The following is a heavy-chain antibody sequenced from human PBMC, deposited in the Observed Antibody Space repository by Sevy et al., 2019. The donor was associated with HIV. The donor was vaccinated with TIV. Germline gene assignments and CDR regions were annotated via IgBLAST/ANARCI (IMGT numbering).Heavy chain of an antibody. D-gene: IGHD3-3*01. CDR1: GFTFSSYS. CDR2: IISSSRYI. V-gene: IGHV3-21*01. Sequence: GESLKISCAASGFTFSSYSMNWVRQAPGKGLEWVSSIISSSRYIYYPDSVRGRFTISRDNAKNLLYLQMNSLRAEDTAVYYCASAGVVIEKDAFDFWGQGTMVTVSS. CDR3: ASAGVVIEKDAFDF. J-gene: IGHJ3*01.